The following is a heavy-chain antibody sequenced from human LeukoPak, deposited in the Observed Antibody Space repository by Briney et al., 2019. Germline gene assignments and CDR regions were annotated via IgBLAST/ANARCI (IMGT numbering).Heavy chain of an antibody. Sequence: QPGRSLRLSCAASGFTFSSYGMHWVRQAPGKGLEWVAVISYDGSNKYYADSVKGRFTISRDNSKNTLYLQMNSLRAEDTAVYYCAKDRDGYYGFDYWGQGTLVTVSS. CDR3: AKDRDGYYGFDY. CDR1: GFTFSSYG. V-gene: IGHV3-30*18. J-gene: IGHJ4*02. D-gene: IGHD4-17*01. CDR2: ISYDGSNK.